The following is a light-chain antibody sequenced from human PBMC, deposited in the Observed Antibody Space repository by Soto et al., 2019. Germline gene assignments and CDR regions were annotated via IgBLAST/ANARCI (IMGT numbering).Light chain of an antibody. CDR3: QQYDSSPWT. V-gene: IGKV3-20*01. Sequence: ESVLTQSPGTLSLSPGERATLSCRASQSVRSSFLAWYQLKPGQAPRLLIYGASSRATGIPDRFSGSGSGTDFTLTISRLEPEDFAVYYCQQYDSSPWTFGQGTKLEIK. CDR2: GAS. J-gene: IGKJ1*01. CDR1: QSVRSSF.